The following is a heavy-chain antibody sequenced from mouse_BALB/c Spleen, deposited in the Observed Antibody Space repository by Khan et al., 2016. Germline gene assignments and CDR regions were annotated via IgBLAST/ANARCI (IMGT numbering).Heavy chain of an antibody. CDR3: VGFDYDY. CDR1: EFTFNTYA. Sequence: EVQLVESDGGLVQPKGSLKLSCAASEFTFNTYAMNWVRQAPGQGLEWVARIRSKSDNYATYYADSVKDRITISRDDSQGMLYLQMNNLKTEVTAMYYCVGFDYDYWGQGISVTVSS. CDR2: IRSKSDNYAT. V-gene: IGHV10-1*02. D-gene: IGHD2-4*01. J-gene: IGHJ4*01.